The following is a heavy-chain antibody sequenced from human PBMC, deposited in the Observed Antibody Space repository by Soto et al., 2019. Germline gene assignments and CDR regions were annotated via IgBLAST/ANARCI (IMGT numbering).Heavy chain of an antibody. D-gene: IGHD3-3*01. CDR2: IKTKTQGERT. CDR1: GFSISSAW. Sequence: EVQLVESGGGLVKPGGSLRLSCAASGFSISSAWMNWVRQAPGKGLESVGRIKTKTQGERTDYPAPVKGRFTISRDDSKNTLYLQMNSLKMEDTAVYYCTTGSVEGYWGQGTLVTVSS. CDR3: TTGSVEGY. V-gene: IGHV3-15*07. J-gene: IGHJ4*02.